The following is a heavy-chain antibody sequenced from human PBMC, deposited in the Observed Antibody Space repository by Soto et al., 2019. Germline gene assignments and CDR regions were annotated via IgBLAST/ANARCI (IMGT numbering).Heavy chain of an antibody. CDR3: ARERVTQYTFDY. D-gene: IGHD4-4*01. CDR2: IYYSGST. Sequence: QVQLQESGPGLVKPSQTLSLTCTVSGGSISSGDYYWSWIRQPPGKGLEWIGYIYYSGSTYYNPSLKSRVTIPVDTSKNQFSRKLSSVTAADTAVYYCARERVTQYTFDYWGQGTLVTVSS. J-gene: IGHJ4*02. V-gene: IGHV4-30-4*01. CDR1: GGSISSGDYY.